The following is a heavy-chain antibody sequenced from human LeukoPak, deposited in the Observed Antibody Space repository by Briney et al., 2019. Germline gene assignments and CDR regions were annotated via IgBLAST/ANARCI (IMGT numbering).Heavy chain of an antibody. Sequence: TSSETLSLTCTVSGGSISSSSYYWGWIRQPPGKGLEWIGYIYYSGSTNYNPSLKSRVTISVDTSKNQFSLKLSSVTATDTAVYYCARVPPSLSYYGMDVWGQGTTVTVSS. CDR1: GGSISSSSYY. CDR2: IYYSGST. V-gene: IGHV4-61*05. J-gene: IGHJ6*02. CDR3: ARVPPSLSYYGMDV.